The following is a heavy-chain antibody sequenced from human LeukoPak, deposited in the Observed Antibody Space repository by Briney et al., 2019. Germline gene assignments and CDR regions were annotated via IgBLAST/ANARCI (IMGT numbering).Heavy chain of an antibody. CDR2: INPNSGGT. CDR1: GYTFTGYY. J-gene: IGHJ2*01. Sequence: ASVKVSCKASGYTFTGYYMHWVRQAPGQGPEWMGWINPNSGGTNYAQKFQGRVTMTRDTSISTAYMELSRLRSDDTAVYYCVRDCASDCSIKGHYFFDLWGRGTLVTVSS. CDR3: VRDCASDCSIKGHYFFDL. V-gene: IGHV1-2*02. D-gene: IGHD2-21*02.